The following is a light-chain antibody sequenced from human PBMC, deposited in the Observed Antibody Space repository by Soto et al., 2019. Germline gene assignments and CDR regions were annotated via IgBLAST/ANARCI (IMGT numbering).Light chain of an antibody. J-gene: IGKJ1*01. V-gene: IGKV3-20*01. Sequence: EIVWTQSPGTLSLSPGERATLSCRASQSLSSNYLAWYQQKPGRAPRLLIYGASSRATGIPDRFSGSGSGTDFTLTISRLEPEDFAVFYCHQCDSSPWTFGQGTKVDIK. CDR2: GAS. CDR3: HQCDSSPWT. CDR1: QSLSSNY.